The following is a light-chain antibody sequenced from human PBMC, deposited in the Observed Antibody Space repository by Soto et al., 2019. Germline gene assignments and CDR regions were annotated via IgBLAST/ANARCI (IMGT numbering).Light chain of an antibody. J-gene: IGLJ1*01. CDR3: AAWDDSLSGYV. Sequence: QSALTQPPSASGTPVQRVTISCSGSSSNIGSNYVYWYQQLPGTAPKLLIYRNNQRPSGVPDRFSGSKSGTSASLAISGLRSEDEADYYCAAWDDSLSGYVFGTGTQLTVL. CDR1: SSNIGSNY. CDR2: RNN. V-gene: IGLV1-47*01.